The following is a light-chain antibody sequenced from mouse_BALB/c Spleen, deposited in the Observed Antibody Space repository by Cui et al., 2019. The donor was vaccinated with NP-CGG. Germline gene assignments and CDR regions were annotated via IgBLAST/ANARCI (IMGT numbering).Light chain of an antibody. CDR3: ALWYSNHWV. CDR1: TGAVTSSNY. CDR2: GTN. Sequence: QDLVTQAFALTTSPGETVTLTCRSSTGAVTSSNYANWVQEKPDHLFTGLIGGTNNRAPGVPARFSGSLIGDKAALTITGAQTEDEAIYFCALWYSNHWVFGGGTKLTVL. V-gene: IGLV1*01. J-gene: IGLJ1*01.